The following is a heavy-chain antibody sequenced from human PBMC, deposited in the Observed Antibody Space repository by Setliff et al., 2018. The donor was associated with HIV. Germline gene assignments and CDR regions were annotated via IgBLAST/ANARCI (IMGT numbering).Heavy chain of an antibody. D-gene: IGHD2-15*01. V-gene: IGHV4-31*03. CDR1: GGSISSGGFY. Sequence: SETLSLTCTVTGGSISSGGFYWTWIRQHPGKGLEWIGYIYNTGSTYHSPSLESRVTMSIDTSERQFSLKLTSVTAADTAVYYCARARRAGSGPKYFQHWGQGTLVTVSS. J-gene: IGHJ1*01. CDR2: IYNTGST. CDR3: ARARRAGSGPKYFQH.